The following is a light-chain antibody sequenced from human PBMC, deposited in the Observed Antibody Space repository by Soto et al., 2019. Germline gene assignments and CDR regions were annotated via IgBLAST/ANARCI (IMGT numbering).Light chain of an antibody. CDR2: CAS. V-gene: IGKV3-15*01. CDR3: QQYNNWPPEYT. CDR1: QSVSST. Sequence: EIGMTKAPATLSVSPGERATLSCRAIQSVSSTLAWYQQNPGQAPRLLIYCASTRAPGIPARFSGSGSGTEFTLTIRSRQSEDFAVHYGQQYNNWPPEYTFGQGTKREIK. J-gene: IGKJ2*01.